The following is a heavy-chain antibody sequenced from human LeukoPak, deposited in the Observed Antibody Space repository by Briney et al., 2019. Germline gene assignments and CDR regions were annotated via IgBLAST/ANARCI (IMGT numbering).Heavy chain of an antibody. Sequence: GESLKISCKGSGYSFTSYRIGWVRQMPGKGLEWMGIIYPGDSDTRYSPSFQGQVTISADKSISTAYLQWSSLKASDTAMYYCARRARITIFGVSNDAFDIWGQGTMVTVSS. CDR1: GYSFTSYR. CDR2: IYPGDSDT. J-gene: IGHJ3*02. CDR3: ARRARITIFGVSNDAFDI. D-gene: IGHD3-3*01. V-gene: IGHV5-51*01.